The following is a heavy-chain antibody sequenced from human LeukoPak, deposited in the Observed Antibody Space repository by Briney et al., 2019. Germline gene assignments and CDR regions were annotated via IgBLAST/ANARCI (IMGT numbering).Heavy chain of an antibody. Sequence: SETLSLTCTVSGGSISSSSYYWGWIRQPPGKGLEWIGRIYYSGSTYYNPSLKSRVTISVDTSKNQFSLKLSSVTAADTAVYYCARLQEDSSGCYYFDYWSQGTLVTVSS. V-gene: IGHV4-39*01. CDR2: IYYSGST. CDR3: ARLQEDSSGCYYFDY. CDR1: GGSISSSSYY. D-gene: IGHD3-22*01. J-gene: IGHJ4*02.